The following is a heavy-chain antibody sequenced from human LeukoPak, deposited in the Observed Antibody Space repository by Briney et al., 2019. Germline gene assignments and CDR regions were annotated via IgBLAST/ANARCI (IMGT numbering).Heavy chain of an antibody. CDR1: GFTFDDYA. D-gene: IGHD4-23*01. CDR3: AKIDYGGND. CDR2: ISWNSVSI. Sequence: GGSLRLSCAASGFTFDDYAMHWVRQAPGKGLEWVSAISWNSVSIGYADSVKGRFTISRDNAKNSLYLQMTSLRAEDTALYYCAKIDYGGNDWGQGTLVTVSS. J-gene: IGHJ4*02. V-gene: IGHV3-9*01.